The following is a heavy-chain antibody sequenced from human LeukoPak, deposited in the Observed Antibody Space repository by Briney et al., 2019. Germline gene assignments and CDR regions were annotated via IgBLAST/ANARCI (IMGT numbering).Heavy chain of an antibody. V-gene: IGHV1-3*04. D-gene: IGHD3-10*01. CDR3: ARGPRITMVRGVIIYFDY. CDR2: INTGNGNT. J-gene: IGHJ4*02. CDR1: GYTFTNYA. Sequence: PEASVKVSCKASGYTFTNYAMHWVRQAPGQRLEWMGWINTGNGNTKYSQEFQGRVTMTRDTSISTAYMELSRLRSDDTAVYYCARGPRITMVRGVIIYFDYWGQGTLVTVSS.